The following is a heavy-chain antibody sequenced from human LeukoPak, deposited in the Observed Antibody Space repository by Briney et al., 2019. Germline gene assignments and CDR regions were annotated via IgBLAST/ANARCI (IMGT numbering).Heavy chain of an antibody. CDR2: IYPGDSDT. CDR1: GFTFTNYW. Sequence: GESLKISCQTSGFTFTNYWIGWVRQMPGKGLEWMGIIYPGDSDTKYSPSFRGQVTMSADKSTSTAYLQWGSLKASDTAMYFCARGDASMATGFNYWGQGTLVTLCS. CDR3: ARGDASMATGFNY. J-gene: IGHJ4*02. V-gene: IGHV5-51*01. D-gene: IGHD6-6*01.